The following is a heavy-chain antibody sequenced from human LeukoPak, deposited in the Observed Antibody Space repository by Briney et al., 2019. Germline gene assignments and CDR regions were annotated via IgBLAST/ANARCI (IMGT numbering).Heavy chain of an antibody. D-gene: IGHD3-3*01. CDR2: IYTSGST. CDR3: ARDSGRITIFEVVTPSDAFDI. CDR1: GGSISSYY. Sequence: PSETLSLTCTVSGGSISSYYWSWIRQPAGKGLEWIGRIYTSGSTNYNPSLKSRVTMSVDTSKNQFSLKLSSVTAADTAVYYCARDSGRITIFEVVTPSDAFDIWGQGTMVTVSS. V-gene: IGHV4-4*07. J-gene: IGHJ3*02.